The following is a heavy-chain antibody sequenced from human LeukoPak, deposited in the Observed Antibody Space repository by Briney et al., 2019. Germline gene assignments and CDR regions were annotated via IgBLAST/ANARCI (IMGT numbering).Heavy chain of an antibody. D-gene: IGHD1-26*01. CDR1: GFTFNDYY. J-gene: IGHJ4*02. CDR2: INHSGST. V-gene: IGHV4-34*01. CDR3: ARHRWDRAPGAY. Sequence: GSLRLSCAASGFTFNDYYMSWIRQPPGKGLEWIGEINHSGSTNYNPSLKSRVTISVDTSKNQFSLKLSSVTAADTAVYYCARHRWDRAPGAYWGQGTLVTVSS.